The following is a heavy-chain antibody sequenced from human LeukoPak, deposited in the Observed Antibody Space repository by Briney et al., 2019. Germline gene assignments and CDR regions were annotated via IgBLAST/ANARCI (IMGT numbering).Heavy chain of an antibody. CDR2: INHSGST. CDR1: GVSFSGYY. V-gene: IGHV4-34*01. J-gene: IGHJ4*02. CDR3: ARMHVLLWFRELLSGRYFDY. D-gene: IGHD3-10*01. Sequence: SETLSLTCAVYGVSFSGYYWRWIRQPPGKGLEWIGEINHSGSTNYNPSLKSRVTISVDTSKNQFSLKLSSVTAADTAVYYCARMHVLLWFRELLSGRYFDYWGQGALVTVSS.